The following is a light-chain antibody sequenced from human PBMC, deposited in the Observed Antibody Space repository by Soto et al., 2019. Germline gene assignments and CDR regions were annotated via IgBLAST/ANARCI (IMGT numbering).Light chain of an antibody. J-gene: IGKJ5*01. CDR3: QQYNSYSYT. Sequence: DIKITHSPSSVSASDGDRVTIACRASQSISSYLAWYQQKPGKAPNLLIYKASNLASGVPSRFTGGGSGTDFTLTINSLQPDDSATYFCQQYNSYSYTFGQGTRLEIK. V-gene: IGKV1-5*03. CDR2: KAS. CDR1: QSISSY.